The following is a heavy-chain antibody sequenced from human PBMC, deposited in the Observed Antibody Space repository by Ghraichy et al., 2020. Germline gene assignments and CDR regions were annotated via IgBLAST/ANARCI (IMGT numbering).Heavy chain of an antibody. J-gene: IGHJ4*02. CDR3: ARDSEFLGTGKIDY. Sequence: ASVKVSCKASGYTFTSYGISWVRQAPGQGLEWMGWISAYNGNTNYAQKLQGRVTMTTDTSTSTAYMELRSLRSDDTAVYYCARDSEFLGTGKIDYWGQGTLVTVSS. CDR1: GYTFTSYG. V-gene: IGHV1-18*01. CDR2: ISAYNGNT. D-gene: IGHD3/OR15-3a*01.